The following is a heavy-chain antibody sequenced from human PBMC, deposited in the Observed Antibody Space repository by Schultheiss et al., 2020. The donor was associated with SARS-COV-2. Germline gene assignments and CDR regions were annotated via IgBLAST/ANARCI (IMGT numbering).Heavy chain of an antibody. V-gene: IGHV4-61*02. J-gene: IGHJ6*02. CDR3: ARGTIYYYYYGMDV. Sequence: SETLSLTCTVSGGSISSGGYYWSWIRQPAGKGLEWIGRIYTSGSTNYNPSLKSRVTISVDTSKNQFSLKLSSVTAADTAVYYCARGTIYYYYYGMDVWGQGTTVTVSS. CDR2: IYTSGST. D-gene: IGHD1-1*01. CDR1: GGSISSGGYY.